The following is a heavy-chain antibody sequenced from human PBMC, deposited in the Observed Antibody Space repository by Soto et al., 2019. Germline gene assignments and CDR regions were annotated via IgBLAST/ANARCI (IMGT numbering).Heavy chain of an antibody. D-gene: IGHD6-19*01. V-gene: IGHV3-48*02. CDR1: GFSLANYP. Sequence: GWSLRLSCVASGFSLANYPMNLVRQTPGKGLEWISYSSPRGDTIYYADSVEGRFTISRDNARNSLSLHMSSLRDEDSALYYCAKGPHTNVGWHYYFESSGKGVQLTVSS. J-gene: IGHJ4*02. CDR2: SSPRGDTI. CDR3: AKGPHTNVGWHYYFES.